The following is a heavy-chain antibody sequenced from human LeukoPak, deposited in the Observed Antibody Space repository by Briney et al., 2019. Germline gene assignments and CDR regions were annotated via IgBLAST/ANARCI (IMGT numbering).Heavy chain of an antibody. CDR1: GFTFSSYA. J-gene: IGHJ4*02. V-gene: IGHV3-30*04. CDR2: ISYDGSNK. D-gene: IGHD6-13*01. CDR3: TRVMVGAAAVYDY. Sequence: GGSLRLSCAASGFTFSSYAMHWGRQAPGKGLEWVAVISYDGSNKYYADSVKGRFTISRDNSKNTLYLQMNSLRAEDTAVYYCTRVMVGAAAVYDYWGQGTLVTVSS.